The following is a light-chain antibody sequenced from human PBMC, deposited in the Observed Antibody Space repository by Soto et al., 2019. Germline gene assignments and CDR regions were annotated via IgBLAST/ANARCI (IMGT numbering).Light chain of an antibody. CDR2: AAS. CDR1: QRISTS. Sequence: IQMTQSPSSLSASVGDRVTIACRASQRISTSLKWYQHKVGRAPKLMIYAASSLQTGVPSRFSGSGSGTDFTLTISSLQPEDFATYYCPQSYLTPRTFGQGTKLEIK. V-gene: IGKV1-39*01. CDR3: PQSYLTPRT. J-gene: IGKJ2*01.